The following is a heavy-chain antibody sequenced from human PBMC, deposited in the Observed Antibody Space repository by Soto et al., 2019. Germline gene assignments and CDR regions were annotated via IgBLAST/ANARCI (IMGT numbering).Heavy chain of an antibody. CDR2: IYDSGST. J-gene: IGHJ5*02. CDR3: ARDLRYYDILTGYPAGFDP. V-gene: IGHV4-59*01. Sequence: SETLSLTCTVSGGSISHFYWSWIRQSPGKGLEWLGYIYDSGSTSYNPSLKSRVTISVDTSKNQFSLKLSSVTAADTAVYYCARDLRYYDILTGYPAGFDPWGQGTLVTVSS. CDR1: GGSISHFY. D-gene: IGHD3-9*01.